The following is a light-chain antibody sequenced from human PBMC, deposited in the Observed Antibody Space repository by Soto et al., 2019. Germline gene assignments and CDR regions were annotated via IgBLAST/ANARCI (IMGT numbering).Light chain of an antibody. CDR2: KAS. Sequence: DIQMTQSPSTLSASVGDRVTITCRASQSISSWLAWYQQKPGQAPKLLISKASTLQSGVPSTFSGSGSGTEFTLAISSLQPDDSATYYCQQYNDNWTFGQGTKV. CDR1: QSISSW. V-gene: IGKV1-5*03. J-gene: IGKJ1*01. CDR3: QQYNDNWT.